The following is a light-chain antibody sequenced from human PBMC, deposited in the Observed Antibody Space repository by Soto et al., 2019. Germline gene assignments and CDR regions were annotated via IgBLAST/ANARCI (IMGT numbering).Light chain of an antibody. CDR1: QIVGGDT. V-gene: IGKV3-20*01. J-gene: IGKJ5*01. CDR3: KKYHWAPDT. Sequence: EIVLTQSPGTIALSPCERTNISCRASQIVGGDTLAWFQQRPGQAHRLVIYGASNRAAGIPDRFSGSGSGTDFTLTVSRLEPEDFAMYYCKKYHWAPDTVGKGTRLEIK. CDR2: GAS.